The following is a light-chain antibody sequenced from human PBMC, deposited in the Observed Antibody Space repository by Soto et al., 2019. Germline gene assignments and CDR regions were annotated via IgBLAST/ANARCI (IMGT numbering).Light chain of an antibody. V-gene: IGLV1-47*02. CDR2: LND. CDR1: SSNIGTNY. Sequence: QSVLTQPPSASGTPGQRVTISCAGSSSNIGTNYVHWYQQLPGTAPKLLIYLNDQRPSGVPDRFSGSKSGTSASLANSGLRSEDEADYFCAAWDGSLDGRFVFGTGTKLTVL. CDR3: AAWDGSLDGRFV. J-gene: IGLJ1*01.